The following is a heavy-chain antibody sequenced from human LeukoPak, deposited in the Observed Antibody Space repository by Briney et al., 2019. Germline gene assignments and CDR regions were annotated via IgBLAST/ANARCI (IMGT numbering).Heavy chain of an antibody. CDR2: IRGNGET. D-gene: IGHD3-16*01. Sequence: GGSLRLSCAASGLSFSSFAMNWVRQGPARGLEWVSSIRGNGETFHADSVKGRFTLSSDSSRNTVYFQLNNLSVEDTAIYYCASASWVSSTDAVRWGQGTLVTVSS. CDR1: GLSFSSFA. CDR3: ASASWVSSTDAVR. J-gene: IGHJ4*02. V-gene: IGHV3-23*01.